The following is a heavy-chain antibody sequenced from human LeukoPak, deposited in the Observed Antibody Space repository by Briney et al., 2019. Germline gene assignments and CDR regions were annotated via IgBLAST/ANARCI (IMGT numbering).Heavy chain of an antibody. J-gene: IGHJ6*03. CDR2: IYYSGST. D-gene: IGHD4-11*01. CDR3: ARGSNDYSNYYYYMDV. V-gene: IGHV4-59*01. CDR1: GGSISNYY. Sequence: SGTLSLTCTVSGGSISNYYWSWIRQPPGKGLEWIGYIYYSGSTNYNPSLKSRVTISVDTSKNQFSLKLSSVTAADTAVYYCARGSNDYSNYYYYMDVWGKGTTVTVSS.